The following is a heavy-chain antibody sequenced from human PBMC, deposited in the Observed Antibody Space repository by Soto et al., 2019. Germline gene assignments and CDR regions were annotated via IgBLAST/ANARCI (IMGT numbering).Heavy chain of an antibody. J-gene: IGHJ4*02. CDR1: GYRFTNYW. CDR2: IYPGDSDT. V-gene: IGHV5-51*01. Sequence: PGESLKISCKGSGYRFTNYWIGWVRQMPGKGLEWMGLIYPGDSDTRYSPSFQGQVTISADKSINTAYLQWSSLKASDTAMYYCARDYCSGTPCYEFDYWGQGTQVTVSS. D-gene: IGHD2-2*01. CDR3: ARDYCSGTPCYEFDY.